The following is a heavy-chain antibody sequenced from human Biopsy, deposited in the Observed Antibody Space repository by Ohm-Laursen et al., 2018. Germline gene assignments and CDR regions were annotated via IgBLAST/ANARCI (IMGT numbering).Heavy chain of an antibody. J-gene: IGHJ3*02. V-gene: IGHV3-9*01. CDR2: ISWSSDSI. CDR1: GFRFDNTG. CDR3: SKNTQWEGSGYLDAFHI. Sequence: SLRLSCAASGFRFDNTGMHWVRHGPGKGLEWVAGISWSSDSITYAKSVTGRFTISRDNGENSLYLQMNSLRPEDTALYYCSKNTQWEGSGYLDAFHIWGHGAMVTVSS. D-gene: IGHD3-22*01.